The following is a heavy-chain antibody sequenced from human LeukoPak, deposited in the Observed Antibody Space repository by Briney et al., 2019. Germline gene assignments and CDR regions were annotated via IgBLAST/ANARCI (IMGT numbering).Heavy chain of an antibody. V-gene: IGHV4-59*11. CDR3: ARGKVSSGWPDAFDI. CDR1: GGSISSHY. CDR2: IYYSGGT. J-gene: IGHJ3*02. Sequence: SETLSLTCTVSGGSISSHYWSWIRQPPGKGLEWIGYIYYSGGTNYNPSLKSRVTISVDTSKNQFSLKLSSVTAADTAVYYCARGKVSSGWPDAFDIWGQGTMVTVSS. D-gene: IGHD6-19*01.